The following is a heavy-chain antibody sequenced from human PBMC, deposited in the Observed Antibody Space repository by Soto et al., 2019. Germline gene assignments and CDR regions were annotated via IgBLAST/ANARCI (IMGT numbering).Heavy chain of an antibody. Sequence: QVQLVQSGAEVKKPESSVKVSCKAPGGTFSTYAISWVRQAPGQGLEWMGGIIPMFGTANYAQRFQDRVTITADESTNTVYMELSSLRSEDTSVYFCASGIQLWLRRINHCYSGWGQGTLVTVSS. CDR3: ASGIQLWLRRINHCYSG. CDR1: GGTFSTYA. V-gene: IGHV1-69*12. D-gene: IGHD5-18*01. J-gene: IGHJ4*02. CDR2: IIPMFGTA.